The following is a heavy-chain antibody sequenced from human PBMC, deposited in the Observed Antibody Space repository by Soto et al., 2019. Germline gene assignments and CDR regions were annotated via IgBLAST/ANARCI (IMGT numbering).Heavy chain of an antibody. CDR1: GGSISSGDYY. CDR2: IYYSGST. D-gene: IGHD2-21*01. CDR3: AREDIVGGKHPA. V-gene: IGHV4-30-4*01. J-gene: IGHJ5*02. Sequence: SETLSLTCTVSGGSISSGDYYWSWIRQPPGKGLEWIGYIYYSGSTYYNPSLKSRVTISVDTSKNQFSLKLSSVTAADTAVYYCAREDIVGGKHPAWGQGTLVTVAS.